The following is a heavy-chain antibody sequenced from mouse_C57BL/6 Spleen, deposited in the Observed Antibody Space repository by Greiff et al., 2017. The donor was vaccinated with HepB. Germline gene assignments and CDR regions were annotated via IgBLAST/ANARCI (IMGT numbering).Heavy chain of an antibody. Sequence: QVQLQQPGAELVMPGASVKLSCKASGYTFTSYWMHWVKQRPGQGLEWIGEIDPSDSYNNYNQKFKGKSTLTVDKSSSTAYMQLSSLTSEDSAVYYGARSGGNLYFDYWGQGTTLTVSS. CDR3: ARSGGNLYFDY. D-gene: IGHD2-1*01. CDR2: IDPSDSYN. V-gene: IGHV1-69*01. J-gene: IGHJ2*01. CDR1: GYTFTSYW.